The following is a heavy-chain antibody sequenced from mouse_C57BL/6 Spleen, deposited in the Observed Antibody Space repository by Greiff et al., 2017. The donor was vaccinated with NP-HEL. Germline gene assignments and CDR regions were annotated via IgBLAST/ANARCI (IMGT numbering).Heavy chain of an antibody. D-gene: IGHD1-1*01. J-gene: IGHJ1*03. CDR1: GYTFTSYW. CDR2: INPSSGYT. CDR3: ARPRITAVVEGYFDV. Sequence: QVQLQQSGAELAKPGASVKLSCKASGYTFTSYWMHWVKQRPGQGLEWIGYINPSSGYTKYNQKFKDKATLTADKSSSPAYMQLSSLTYEESAVYYCARPRITAVVEGYFDVWGTGTTVTVSS. V-gene: IGHV1-7*01.